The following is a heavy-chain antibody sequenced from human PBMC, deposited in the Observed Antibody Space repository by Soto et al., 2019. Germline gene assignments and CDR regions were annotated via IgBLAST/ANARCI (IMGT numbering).Heavy chain of an antibody. CDR3: AREQQLAPPNYYGMDV. CDR2: IWYDGSNK. CDR1: GFTFSSYG. J-gene: IGHJ6*02. Sequence: QVQLVESGGGVVQPGRSLRLSCAASGFTFSSYGMHWVRQAPGKGLEWVAVIWYDGSNKYYADSVKGRFTISRDNSKNTLYLQMNSLRAEDTAVYYCAREQQLAPPNYYGMDVWGQGTTVTVSS. D-gene: IGHD6-13*01. V-gene: IGHV3-33*01.